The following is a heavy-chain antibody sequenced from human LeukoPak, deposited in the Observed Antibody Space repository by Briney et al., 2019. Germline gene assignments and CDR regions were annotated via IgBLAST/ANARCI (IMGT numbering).Heavy chain of an antibody. CDR3: ARQSRDGSKTRGYYFDY. V-gene: IGHV5-51*01. CDR1: GYIFTHYW. D-gene: IGHD3-10*01. Sequence: GGSLKISCQVSGYIFTHYWIGWVRQMPGKGLESRGIIYPADSDTTYSPSFQGQVTISADKSISTVYLQWSSLKASDTAMYYCARQSRDGSKTRGYYFDYWGQGTLVTVSS. J-gene: IGHJ4*02. CDR2: IYPADSDT.